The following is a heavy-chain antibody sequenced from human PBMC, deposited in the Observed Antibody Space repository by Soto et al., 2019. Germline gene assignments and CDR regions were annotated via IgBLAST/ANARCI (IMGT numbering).Heavy chain of an antibody. D-gene: IGHD3-10*01. CDR1: GGSISSGDYY. CDR3: ARTYYFGSGSYFHFDY. J-gene: IGHJ4*02. CDR2: IYYSGST. Sequence: SSETLSLTCTVSGGSISSGDYYWSWIRQPPGKGLGWIGYIYYSGSTYYNPSLKSRVTISVDTSKNRFSLKLSSVTAADTAVYYCARTYYFGSGSYFHFDYWGQGTLVTVSS. V-gene: IGHV4-30-4*01.